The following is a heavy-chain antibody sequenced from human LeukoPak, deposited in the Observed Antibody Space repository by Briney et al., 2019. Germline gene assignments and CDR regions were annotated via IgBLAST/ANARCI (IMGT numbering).Heavy chain of an antibody. CDR2: IRYDGSNK. CDR3: AIVEVAAPIQPP. Sequence: PGGSLRLSCAASGFTFSSYGMHWVRQAPGKGLEWVAFIRYDGSNKYYADSVKGRFAISRDNSKNTLYLQMNSLRAEDTAVYYCAIVEVAAPIQPPWGQGTLVTVSS. CDR1: GFTFSSYG. J-gene: IGHJ5*02. D-gene: IGHD2-15*01. V-gene: IGHV3-30*02.